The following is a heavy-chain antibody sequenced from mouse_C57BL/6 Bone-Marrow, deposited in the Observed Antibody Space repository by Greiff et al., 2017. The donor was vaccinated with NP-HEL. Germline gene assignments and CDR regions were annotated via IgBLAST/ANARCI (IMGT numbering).Heavy chain of an antibody. CDR1: GYTFTDYY. D-gene: IGHD3-2*02. CDR3: ARQLRLHVSFAY. CDR2: INPNNGGT. Sequence: EVQLQQSGPELVKPGASVKISCKASGYTFTDYYMNWVKQSHGKSLEWIGDINPNNGGTSYNQKFKGKATLTVDKSSSTAYMELRSLTSEDSAVYYCARQLRLHVSFAYWGQGTLVTVSA. J-gene: IGHJ3*01. V-gene: IGHV1-26*01.